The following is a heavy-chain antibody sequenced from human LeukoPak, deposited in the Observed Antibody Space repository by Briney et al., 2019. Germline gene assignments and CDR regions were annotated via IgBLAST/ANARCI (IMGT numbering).Heavy chain of an antibody. J-gene: IGHJ4*02. V-gene: IGHV4-39*01. CDR2: IYYSGST. CDR3: ARRTTVVTEIDY. D-gene: IGHD4-23*01. CDR1: GGSISSSTDY. Sequence: PSETLSLTCTVSGGSISSSTDYWGWIRQPPGKGLEWIRSIYYSGSTYYNPSLKSRVTISVDTSKNQFSLKLSSVTAADTAVYYCARRTTVVTEIDYWGQGALVTVSS.